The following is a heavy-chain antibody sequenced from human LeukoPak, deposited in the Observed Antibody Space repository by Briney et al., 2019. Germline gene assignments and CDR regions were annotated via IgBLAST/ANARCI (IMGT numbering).Heavy chain of an antibody. CDR1: GFTFSSYG. Sequence: PGGSLRLSCAASGFTFSSYGMHWVRQAPGKGLEWVAVISYDGSNKYYADSVKGRFTISRDNSKNTLYLQMNSLRAEDTAVYYCAKDVGLVLWFGELSIPLDYWGQGTLVTVSS. V-gene: IGHV3-30*18. CDR3: AKDVGLVLWFGELSIPLDY. D-gene: IGHD3-10*01. CDR2: ISYDGSNK. J-gene: IGHJ4*02.